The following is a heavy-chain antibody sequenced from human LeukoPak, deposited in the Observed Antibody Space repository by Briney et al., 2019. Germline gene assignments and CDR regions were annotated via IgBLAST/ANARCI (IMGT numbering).Heavy chain of an antibody. CDR1: GFTFSSYA. J-gene: IGHJ6*04. CDR2: ISVIGGDT. V-gene: IGHV3-23*01. Sequence: PGGSLRLSCAASGFTFSSYAMSGGRGAPGKGREWVSAISVIGGDTYYADSVNGRFSISRDNSKNTLNLQMHSLRAEDPAVYYCAKSSAAFWSSSDVWGKGTAVTVSS. D-gene: IGHD3-3*01. CDR3: AKSSAAFWSSSDV.